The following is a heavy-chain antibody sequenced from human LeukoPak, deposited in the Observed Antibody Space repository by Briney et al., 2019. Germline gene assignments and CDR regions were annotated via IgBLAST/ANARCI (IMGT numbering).Heavy chain of an antibody. CDR2: INPNSGGT. CDR3: ARVSRSGGTCYDLGWFDS. J-gene: IGHJ5*01. Sequence: ASVKVSCKGSGYTFIDYHIHWVRQAPGQGLEWMGWINPNSGGTIYAQKFQGRVTMTRDTSINTAYMELSRLTSDDAAMYYCARVSRSGGTCYDLGWFDSWGQGTLVAVSS. D-gene: IGHD2-15*01. CDR1: GYTFIDYH. V-gene: IGHV1-2*02.